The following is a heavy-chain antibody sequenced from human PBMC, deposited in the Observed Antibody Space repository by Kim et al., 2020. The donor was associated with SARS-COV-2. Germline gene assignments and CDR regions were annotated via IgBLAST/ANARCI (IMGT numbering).Heavy chain of an antibody. V-gene: IGHV4-59*02. CDR1: GGSVTSFY. CDR2: IYYTGST. CDR3: ARRALTGPYFDH. D-gene: IGHD3-9*01. J-gene: IGHJ4*02. Sequence: SETLSLTCSVSGGSVTSFYWNWIRQFPGKGLEWIGYIYYTGSTKYNPSLNSRVSMSLDRSKNQFSLKLNSVTAADTAVYFCARRALTGPYFDHWGQGTQVTVSS.